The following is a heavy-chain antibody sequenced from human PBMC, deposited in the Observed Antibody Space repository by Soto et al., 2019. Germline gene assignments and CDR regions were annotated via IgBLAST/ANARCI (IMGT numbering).Heavy chain of an antibody. CDR1: GGSISSGDYY. CDR2: IYYSGST. J-gene: IGHJ4*02. D-gene: IGHD3-22*01. V-gene: IGHV4-30-4*01. CDR3: ARAGSGYRYDY. Sequence: SETLSLTCTVSGGSISSGDYYWSWIRQPPGKGLEWIGYIYYSGSTYYNPSLKSRVTISVDTSKNQFSLKLSSVTAADTAVYYCARAGSGYRYDYWGQGTLVTVSS.